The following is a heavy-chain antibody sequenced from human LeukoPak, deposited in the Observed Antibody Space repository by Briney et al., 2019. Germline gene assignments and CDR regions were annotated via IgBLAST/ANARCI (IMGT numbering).Heavy chain of an antibody. Sequence: GGSLRLSCAASGFTFVDYPMHWVRQVPGKGLEWVAGLSWNSDNVGYADSVKDRFTISRDNVKNSVYLQINSLRPEDTALYYCAKARMSTFALIDDWGQGILVTVSS. CDR1: GFTFVDYP. CDR3: AKARMSTFALIDD. D-gene: IGHD2-2*01. J-gene: IGHJ4*02. V-gene: IGHV3-9*01. CDR2: LSWNSDNV.